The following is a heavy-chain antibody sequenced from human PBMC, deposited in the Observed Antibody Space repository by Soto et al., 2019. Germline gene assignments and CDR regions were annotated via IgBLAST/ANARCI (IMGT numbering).Heavy chain of an antibody. Sequence: QVQLVQSGAEVKKPGSSVKVSCKASGGTFSTYSISWVRQAPGQGLEWMGGIIPIFGAANYAQKFQGRVTITADESTSPAYMDLSSLRSEDTAVYYWAREGYGDYGKPFDYWGQGTLVTVSS. CDR1: GGTFSTYS. CDR2: IIPIFGAA. V-gene: IGHV1-69*01. J-gene: IGHJ4*02. CDR3: AREGYGDYGKPFDY. D-gene: IGHD4-17*01.